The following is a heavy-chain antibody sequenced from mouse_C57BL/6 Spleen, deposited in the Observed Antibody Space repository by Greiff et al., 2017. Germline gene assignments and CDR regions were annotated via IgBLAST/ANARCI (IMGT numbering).Heavy chain of an antibody. V-gene: IGHV1-55*01. CDR3: AVTTVVATGAMDY. CDR1: GYTFTSYW. Sequence: QVQLQQSGAELVKPGASVKMSCKASGYTFTSYWITWVKQRPGQGLEWIGDIYPGSGSTNYNEKFKSKATLTVDTSSSTAYMQLRSLTSEDSAVYYCAVTTVVATGAMDYWGQGTTLTVSS. CDR2: IYPGSGST. J-gene: IGHJ2*01. D-gene: IGHD1-1*01.